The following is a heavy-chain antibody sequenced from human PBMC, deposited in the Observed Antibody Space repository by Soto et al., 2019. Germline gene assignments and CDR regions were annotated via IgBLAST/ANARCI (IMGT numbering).Heavy chain of an antibody. V-gene: IGHV1-69*06. J-gene: IGHJ4*02. CDR2: IIPIFGTA. Sequence: SVKVSCKASGGTFSSYAISWVRQAPGQGLEWMGGIIPIFGTANYAQKFQGRVTITADKSTSTAYMELSSLRSEDTAVYYCARSITMIVVAFDHWGQGTLVTVSS. CDR3: ARSITMIVVAFDH. D-gene: IGHD3-22*01. CDR1: GGTFSSYA.